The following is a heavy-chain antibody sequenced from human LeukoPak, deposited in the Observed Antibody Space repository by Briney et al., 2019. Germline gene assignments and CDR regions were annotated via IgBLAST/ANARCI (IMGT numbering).Heavy chain of an antibody. V-gene: IGHV3-23*01. Sequence: GGSLRLSCAASEFIFSSYAMSWVRQAPGKGLDWVSAISGSGGSTYYADSVKGRFTISRDNSRNTLYLQMNSLRAEDTAVYYCAKDQFDSISMIVWGQGTLVTVSS. J-gene: IGHJ4*02. CDR3: AKDQFDSISMIV. CDR1: EFIFSSYA. D-gene: IGHD3-22*01. CDR2: ISGSGGST.